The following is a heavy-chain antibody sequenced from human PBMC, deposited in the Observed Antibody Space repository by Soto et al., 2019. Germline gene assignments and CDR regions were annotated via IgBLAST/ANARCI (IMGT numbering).Heavy chain of an antibody. CDR2: INPNSGGT. V-gene: IGHV1-2*02. D-gene: IGHD6-13*01. J-gene: IGHJ6*02. Sequence: ASVKVSCKASGYTFTGYYMHWVRQAPGQGLEWMGWINPNSGGTNYAQKFQGRVTMTRDTSISTAYMELSRLSSDDTAVYYCARAGSAAAATYYYYYGMDVWGQGTTVTVSS. CDR3: ARAGSAAAATYYYYYGMDV. CDR1: GYTFTGYY.